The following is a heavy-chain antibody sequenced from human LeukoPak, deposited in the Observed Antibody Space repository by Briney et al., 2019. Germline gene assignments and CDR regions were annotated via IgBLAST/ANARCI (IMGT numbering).Heavy chain of an antibody. V-gene: IGHV3-30*18. CDR2: ISYDGSKE. J-gene: IGHJ4*02. CDR3: VKEYSSGLPDY. CDR1: GFTFSNYG. Sequence: GGSLRLSCAASGFTFSNYGMHWVRQAPGEGLEWVTVISYDGSKEYYADSVTGRFTISRDNSKNTLYLQMNSLRAEDTAVYYCVKEYSSGLPDYWGQGTPVTVSS. D-gene: IGHD6-19*01.